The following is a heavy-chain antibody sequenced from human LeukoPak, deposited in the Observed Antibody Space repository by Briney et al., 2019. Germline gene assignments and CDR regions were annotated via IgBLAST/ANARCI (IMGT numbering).Heavy chain of an antibody. CDR3: ARGNKPNPIAVAGTSWFDP. D-gene: IGHD6-19*01. CDR1: GFTFSSYE. Sequence: GGSLRLSCAASGFTFSSYEMNWVSQAPGKGLEWVSYISSSGSTIYYADSVKGRFTISRDNAKNSLYLQMNSLRAEDTAVYYCARGNKPNPIAVAGTSWFDPWSQGTLVTVSS. CDR2: ISSSGSTI. V-gene: IGHV3-48*03. J-gene: IGHJ5*02.